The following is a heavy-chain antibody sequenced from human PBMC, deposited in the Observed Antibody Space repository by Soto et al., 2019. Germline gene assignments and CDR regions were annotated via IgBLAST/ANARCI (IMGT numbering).Heavy chain of an antibody. D-gene: IGHD3-3*01. V-gene: IGHV1-69*13. CDR3: ARHLHDFWSGYQDYYYYYGMDV. J-gene: IGHJ6*02. Sequence: GASVKVSCKASGGTFSSYAISWVRQAPGQGLEWMGGIIPIFGTANYAQKFQGRVTITADESTSTAYMELSSLRSEDTAVYYCARHLHDFWSGYQDYYYYYGMDVWGQGTTVTVSS. CDR2: IIPIFGTA. CDR1: GGTFSSYA.